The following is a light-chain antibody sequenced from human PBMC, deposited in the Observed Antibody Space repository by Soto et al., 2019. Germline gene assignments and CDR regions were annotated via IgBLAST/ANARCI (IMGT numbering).Light chain of an antibody. CDR1: HDITNF. V-gene: IGKV1-33*01. CDR2: DAV. J-gene: IGKJ4*01. CDR3: QQYDDLPVT. Sequence: DIQMTQSPSSLSASVGDRVTITCQASHDITNFLNWYQQKPGRAPKLLIFDAVHLETGVPSRFSGSGSATYFSLTISNLQPEDFATYYCQQYDDLPVTFGGGTK.